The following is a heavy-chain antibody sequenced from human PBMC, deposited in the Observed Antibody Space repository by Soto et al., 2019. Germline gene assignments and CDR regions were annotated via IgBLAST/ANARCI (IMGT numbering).Heavy chain of an antibody. V-gene: IGHV1-8*01. CDR3: ARENTRDYYYYGMDV. CDR1: GYTSTSYD. J-gene: IGHJ6*02. CDR2: MNPNSGNT. Sequence: GASVKVSCKASGYTSTSYDINWVRQATGQGLEWMGWMNPNSGNTGYAQKFQGRVTMTRNTSISTAYMELSSLRSEDTAVYYCARENTRDYYYYGMDVWGQGTTVTVSS.